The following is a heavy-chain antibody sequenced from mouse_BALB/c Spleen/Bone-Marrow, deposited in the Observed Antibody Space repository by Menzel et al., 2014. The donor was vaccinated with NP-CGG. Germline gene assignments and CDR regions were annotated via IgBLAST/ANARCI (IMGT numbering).Heavy chain of an antibody. D-gene: IGHD1-1*01. CDR1: GYSFTGYY. Sequence: LVKTGASVKISCKASGYSFTGYYMHWVKQSHGKSLEWIGYIGCYNGATSYNQKFKGKATFTVDTSSSTAYMQFNSLTSEDSAVYYCARGIYYGSSSYFDYWGQGTTLTVPS. V-gene: IGHV1S34*01. J-gene: IGHJ2*01. CDR3: ARGIYYGSSSYFDY. CDR2: IGCYNGAT.